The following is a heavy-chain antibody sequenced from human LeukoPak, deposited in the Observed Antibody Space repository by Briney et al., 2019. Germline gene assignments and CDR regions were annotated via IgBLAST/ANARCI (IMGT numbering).Heavy chain of an antibody. CDR3: ARVPPPYYDFWSGYDPFFCDY. D-gene: IGHD3-3*01. Sequence: ASVKVSCKASGYTFTSYYMHWVRQAPGQGLEWMGIINPSGGSTSYAQKFQGRVTMTRDTSTSTAYMELSRLRSDDTAVYYCARVPPPYYDFWSGYDPFFCDYWGQGTLVTVSS. V-gene: IGHV1-46*01. CDR2: INPSGGST. J-gene: IGHJ4*02. CDR1: GYTFTSYY.